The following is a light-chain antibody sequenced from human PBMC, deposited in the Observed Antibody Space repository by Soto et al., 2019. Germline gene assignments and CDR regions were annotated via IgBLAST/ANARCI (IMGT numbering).Light chain of an antibody. Sequence: DIQMTQSPSSLSAAVGDRVTITCRASQSISSYLNWYQQKPGKAPKLLIYAASSLQSGVPSRFSSSGSGTDLSLTIRSLQPEDFATYYCQHSYSTPETFGQGTRLEIK. CDR2: AAS. J-gene: IGKJ5*01. CDR1: QSISSY. V-gene: IGKV1-39*01. CDR3: QHSYSTPET.